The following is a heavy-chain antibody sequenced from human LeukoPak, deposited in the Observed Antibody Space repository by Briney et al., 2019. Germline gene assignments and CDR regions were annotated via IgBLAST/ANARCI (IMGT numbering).Heavy chain of an antibody. D-gene: IGHD3-10*01. CDR1: GYTLTELS. J-gene: IGHJ3*02. CDR3: AIGSAFDI. V-gene: IGHV1-24*01. CDR2: FDPEDGET. Sequence: ASVKVSCKVSGYTLTELSMHWVRQAPGKGLEWMGGFDPEDGETIYAQKFQGRVTMTRNTSISTAYMELSSLRSEDTAVYYCAIGSAFDIWGQGTMVTVSS.